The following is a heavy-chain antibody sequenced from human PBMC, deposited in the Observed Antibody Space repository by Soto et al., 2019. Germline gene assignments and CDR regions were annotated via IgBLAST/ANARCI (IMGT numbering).Heavy chain of an antibody. CDR1: GLNFSGSA. D-gene: IGHD2-21*01. CDR3: MSLVVVIATAPYLDV. V-gene: IGHV3-73*01. CDR2: IRSKANNYAT. J-gene: IGHJ6*03. Sequence: GGSLRLSCAASGLNFSGSAMHWVRQDSGKGLEWVGRIRSKANNYATAYAASVKGRFTISRDDSTNTAYLQMNSLKTEDTAVYYCMSLVVVIATAPYLDVWGKGTTVTVSS.